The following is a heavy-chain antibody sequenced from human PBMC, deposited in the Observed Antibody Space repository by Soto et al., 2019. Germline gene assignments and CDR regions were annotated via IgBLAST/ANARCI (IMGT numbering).Heavy chain of an antibody. Sequence: QVQLQESGPGLVKPSQTLSLTCTVSGGSISSDNYYWSWIRQPPGMGLEWIGYISNSGTTYYNPSLESRLSISVDLSMSRLSLNLSSVTAADTAVYFCARRGSGWYNWFDPWGPGALVTVSS. J-gene: IGHJ5*02. CDR1: GGSISSDNYY. D-gene: IGHD6-19*01. CDR3: ARRGSGWYNWFDP. V-gene: IGHV4-30-4*01. CDR2: ISNSGTT.